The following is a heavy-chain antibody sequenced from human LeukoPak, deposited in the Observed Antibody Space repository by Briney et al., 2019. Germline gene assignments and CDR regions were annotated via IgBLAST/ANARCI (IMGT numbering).Heavy chain of an antibody. CDR3: ARTLAAAGTSY. J-gene: IGHJ4*02. CDR2: TNPGDAST. D-gene: IGHD6-13*01. Sequence: GASVKVSCKASGYTFSSYYMHWVRQAPGQGLEWMGETNPGDASTTYAQRFQGRVTMTRDMSTSTVYMELSSLRSEDTAVYFCARTLAAAGTSYWGQGTLVTVSS. V-gene: IGHV1-46*01. CDR1: GYTFSSYY.